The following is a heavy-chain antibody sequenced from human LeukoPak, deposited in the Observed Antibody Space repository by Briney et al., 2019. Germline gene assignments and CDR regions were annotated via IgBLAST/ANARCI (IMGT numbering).Heavy chain of an antibody. Sequence: SVKVSCKASGGTYSSYAISWLRQAPGQGLEWMGRIIPIFGTANYAQKFQGRVTITTDESTSTAYMELSSLRSRDTAVYLYAGGVTLILTDACLFWPQGTMVTVSS. CDR3: AGGVTLILTDACLF. CDR1: GGTYSSYA. CDR2: IIPIFGTA. J-gene: IGHJ3*01. D-gene: IGHD3-22*01. V-gene: IGHV1-69*05.